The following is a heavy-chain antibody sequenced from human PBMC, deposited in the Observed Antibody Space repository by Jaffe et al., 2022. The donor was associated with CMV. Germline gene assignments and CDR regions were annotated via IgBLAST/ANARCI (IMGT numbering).Heavy chain of an antibody. V-gene: IGHV3-33*01. CDR3: ARSKGIFGVDQMTGYYPYYYYGMDV. D-gene: IGHD3-3*01. Sequence: QVQLVESGGGVVQPGRSLRLSCAASGFTFSSYGMHWVRQAPGKGLEWVAVIWYDGSNKYYADSVKGRFTISRDNSKNTLYLQMNSLRAEDTAVYYCARSKGIFGVDQMTGYYPYYYYGMDVWGQGTTVTVSS. J-gene: IGHJ6*02. CDR1: GFTFSSYG. CDR2: IWYDGSNK.